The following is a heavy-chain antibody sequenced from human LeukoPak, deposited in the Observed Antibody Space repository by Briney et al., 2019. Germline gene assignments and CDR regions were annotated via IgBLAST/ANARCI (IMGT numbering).Heavy chain of an antibody. J-gene: IGHJ4*02. V-gene: IGHV3-23*01. CDR1: GFTFSSHA. Sequence: GGSLRLSCAASGFTFSSHAMTWVRQAPGKGLEWVSAISGSGGSTYYADSVKGRFTISRDNSKNTLYLQMNSLRAEDTAVYYCAKGPGSYYMTPFDYWGQGTLVTVSS. D-gene: IGHD3-10*01. CDR2: ISGSGGST. CDR3: AKGPGSYYMTPFDY.